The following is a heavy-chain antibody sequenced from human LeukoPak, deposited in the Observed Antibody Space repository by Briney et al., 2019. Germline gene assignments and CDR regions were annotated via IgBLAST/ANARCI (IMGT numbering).Heavy chain of an antibody. CDR2: ISYDGSNK. J-gene: IGHJ4*02. V-gene: IGHV3-30*07. D-gene: IGHD3-22*01. Sequence: PGRSLRLSCAASGFTFSSYAMHWVRQAPGKGLEWVAVISYDGSNKYCADSVKGRFTISRDNSKNTLYLQMNSLRAEDTAVYYCAKGVYYDSSGYHGYFDYWGQGTLVTVSS. CDR1: GFTFSSYA. CDR3: AKGVYYDSSGYHGYFDY.